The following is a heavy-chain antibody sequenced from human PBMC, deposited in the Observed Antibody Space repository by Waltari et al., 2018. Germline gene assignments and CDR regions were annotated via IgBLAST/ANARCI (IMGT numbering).Heavy chain of an antibody. CDR3: ARDSQYSGSH. V-gene: IGHV3-74*01. CDR1: GFPFTSSW. Sequence: EVQLVESGGGLVQPGGSLRLSCAASGFPFTSSWMHWVRQAPGKGLVWVSHINSDGSSTSYADSVKGRFIISRDNAKNTLYLQMNSLRAEDTAVYYCARDSQYSGSHWGQGTLVTVSS. J-gene: IGHJ4*02. CDR2: INSDGSST. D-gene: IGHD1-26*01.